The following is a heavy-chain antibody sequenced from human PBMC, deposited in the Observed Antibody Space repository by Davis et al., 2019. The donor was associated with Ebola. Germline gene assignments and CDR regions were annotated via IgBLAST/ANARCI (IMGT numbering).Heavy chain of an antibody. V-gene: IGHV1-46*02. CDR1: GYSFNSHG. D-gene: IGHD2-8*02. Sequence: ASVKVSCKGSGYSFNSHGISWVRQAPGQGLEWMGIINPSGGSTSYAQKFQGRVTMTRDTSTSTVYMELSSLRSEDTAVYYCARDFRPWQVVYSQFDYWGQGTLVTVSS. CDR2: INPSGGST. J-gene: IGHJ4*02. CDR3: ARDFRPWQVVYSQFDY.